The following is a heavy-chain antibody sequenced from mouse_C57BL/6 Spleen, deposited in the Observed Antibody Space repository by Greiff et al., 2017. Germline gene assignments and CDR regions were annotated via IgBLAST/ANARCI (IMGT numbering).Heavy chain of an antibody. CDR3: AREGYDYDFDY. J-gene: IGHJ2*01. D-gene: IGHD2-4*01. CDR2: INPGSGGT. Sequence: VQLQQSGAELVRPGTSVKVSCKASGYAFTNYLIEWVKQRPGQGLAWIGVINPGSGGTNYNEKFKGKATLTADKSSSTAYMQLSSLTSEDSAVYFCAREGYDYDFDYWGQGTTLTVSS. V-gene: IGHV1-54*01. CDR1: GYAFTNYL.